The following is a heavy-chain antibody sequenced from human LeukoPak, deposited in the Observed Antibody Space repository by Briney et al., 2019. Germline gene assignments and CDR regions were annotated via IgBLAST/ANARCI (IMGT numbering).Heavy chain of an antibody. J-gene: IGHJ1*01. V-gene: IGHV4-59*08. CDR1: GDSIGNYY. Sequence: SETLSLTCSVSGDSIGNYYWAWIRQPPRKRLEWIGNINYSGITDYNPSLKSRGTISIDASENQLSLRLSSVTAADTAVYYCAKTIRKYYFDSSGYLFQQWSQGTLVTVTS. D-gene: IGHD3-22*01. CDR3: AKTIRKYYFDSSGYLFQQ. CDR2: INYSGIT.